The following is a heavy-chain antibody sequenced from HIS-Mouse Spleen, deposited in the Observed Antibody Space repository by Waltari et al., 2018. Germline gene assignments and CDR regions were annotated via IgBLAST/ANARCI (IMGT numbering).Heavy chain of an antibody. V-gene: IGHV4-39*07. J-gene: IGHJ2*01. Sequence: QLQLQESGPGLVKPSETLSLTCTVSGGSISSSSYSWGLLRQPPGKGLEWIGSIYYSGSTYYNPSLKSRVTISVDTSKNQFSLKLSSVTAADTAVYYCAREIPYSSSWYDWYFDLWGRGTLVTVSS. D-gene: IGHD6-13*01. CDR3: AREIPYSSSWYDWYFDL. CDR2: IYYSGST. CDR1: GGSISSSSYS.